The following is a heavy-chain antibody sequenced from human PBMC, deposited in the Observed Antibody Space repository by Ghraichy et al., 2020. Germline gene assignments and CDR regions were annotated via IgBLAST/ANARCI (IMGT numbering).Heavy chain of an antibody. V-gene: IGHV3-23*01. J-gene: IGHJ4*02. CDR1: GFTLSSYA. CDR2: ISGGADAT. D-gene: IGHD2-15*01. CDR3: AKVPRDISPWYFDT. Sequence: GGSLRLSCAAAGFTLSSYAMSWVRQAPGKGLEWIAVISGGADATYYADSVKGRFSISKDKSKSTVYLEMNNLRTEDTAVYYCAKVPRDISPWYFDTWGQGTLVTVSS.